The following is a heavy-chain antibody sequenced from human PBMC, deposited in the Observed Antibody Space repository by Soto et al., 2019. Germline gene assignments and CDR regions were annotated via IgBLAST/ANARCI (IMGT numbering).Heavy chain of an antibody. CDR3: AGDGGSCPYTWFDP. J-gene: IGHJ5*02. CDR1: GGSISSGGYY. V-gene: IGHV4-31*03. D-gene: IGHD3-10*01. Sequence: SETLSLTCTVSGGSISSGGYYWSWIRQHPGKGLEGIGYIYYSGSTYYTPSLKSRVTISVDTSKNQFSLKLSSVTAADTAVYYCAGDGGSCPYTWFDPWGQGTLVTVSS. CDR2: IYYSGST.